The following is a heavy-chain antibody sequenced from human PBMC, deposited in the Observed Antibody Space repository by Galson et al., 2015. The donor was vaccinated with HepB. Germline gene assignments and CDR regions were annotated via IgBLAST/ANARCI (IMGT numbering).Heavy chain of an antibody. CDR2: ISYDGSNK. V-gene: IGHV3-30-3*01. CDR3: ARVHCSSTSCYIYYYYGMDV. J-gene: IGHJ6*02. D-gene: IGHD2-2*02. Sequence: SLRLSCAASGFTFSSYAMHWVRQAPGKGLEWVAVISYDGSNKYYADSVKGRFTISRDNSKNTLYLQMNSLRAEDTAVYYCARVHCSSTSCYIYYYYGMDVWGQGTTVTVPS. CDR1: GFTFSSYA.